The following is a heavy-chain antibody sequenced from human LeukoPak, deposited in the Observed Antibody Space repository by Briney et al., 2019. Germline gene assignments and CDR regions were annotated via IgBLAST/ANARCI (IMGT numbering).Heavy chain of an antibody. CDR1: GFTFSSYS. CDR3: AREAPDSSSGEPGGAFDI. CDR2: ISSSSSYI. Sequence: GGSLRLSCAASGFTFSSYSMNWVRQAPGKGLEWVSSISSSSSYIYYADLVKGRFTISRDNAKNSLYLQMNSLRAEDTAVYYCAREAPDSSSGEPGGAFDIWGQGTMVTVSS. V-gene: IGHV3-21*01. J-gene: IGHJ3*02. D-gene: IGHD6-13*01.